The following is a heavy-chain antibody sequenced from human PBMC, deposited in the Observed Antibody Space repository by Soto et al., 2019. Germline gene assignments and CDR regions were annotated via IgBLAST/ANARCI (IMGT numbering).Heavy chain of an antibody. Sequence: SVKVSCKASGRTFSSYAISWVRHAPGQGHEWMGGIIPIFGTANYAQKFQARVTITADESTSTAYMELSSRRSEDTAVYYCARTAVYCSSTSCYSLSPASDPYYYCGMDSWGQRRTGAVSS. V-gene: IGHV1-69*13. CDR3: ARTAVYCSSTSCYSLSPASDPYYYCGMDS. CDR1: GRTFSSYA. J-gene: IGHJ6*02. D-gene: IGHD2-2*02. CDR2: IIPIFGTA.